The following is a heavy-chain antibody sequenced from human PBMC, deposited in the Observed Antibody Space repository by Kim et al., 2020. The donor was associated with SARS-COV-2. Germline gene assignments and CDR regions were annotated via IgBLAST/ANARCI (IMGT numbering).Heavy chain of an antibody. D-gene: IGHD6-19*01. J-gene: IGHJ6*02. Sequence: GGSLRLSCAASGVTFSSYAMHWVRQAPGKGLEWVGVISYDGSNKYYADCVKGRFTISRDNSKNTLYLQMNSLRAEDTAVYYCARSSSGCYYPAMDVWGQG. CDR2: ISYDGSNK. CDR3: ARSSSGCYYPAMDV. CDR1: GVTFSSYA. V-gene: IGHV3-30-3*01.